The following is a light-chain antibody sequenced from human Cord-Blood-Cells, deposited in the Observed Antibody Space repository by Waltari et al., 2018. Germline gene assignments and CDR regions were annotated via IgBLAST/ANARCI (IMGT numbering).Light chain of an antibody. V-gene: IGLV6-57*03. CDR1: SGSIASTS. CDR3: QSYDSSNWV. J-gene: IGLJ3*02. CDR2: EDN. Sequence: NFMLTQPHSVSESPGKTVTISCTPSSGSIASTSLQCYQQRPGSAPTHVIYEDNQRPSGGPDRFSGSIDSSSNSASLTISGLKTEDEADYYCQSYDSSNWVFGGGTKLTVL.